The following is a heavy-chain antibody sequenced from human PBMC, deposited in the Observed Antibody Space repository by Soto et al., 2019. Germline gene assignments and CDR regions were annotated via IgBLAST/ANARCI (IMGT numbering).Heavy chain of an antibody. CDR3: ARVLRAEYYYYYYGMDV. V-gene: IGHV1-2*02. D-gene: IGHD6-19*01. CDR2: INPHSGGT. Sequence: QVQLVQSGAEVKKPGASVKVSCKASGSTFTGYYMHWVRQAPGQGLEWMGWINPHSGGTNYAQKFQCRVTMTRDTAISTAYMELSRLSSDDTAVYYCARVLRAEYYYYYYGMDVWGQGTTVTVSS. CDR1: GSTFTGYY. J-gene: IGHJ6*02.